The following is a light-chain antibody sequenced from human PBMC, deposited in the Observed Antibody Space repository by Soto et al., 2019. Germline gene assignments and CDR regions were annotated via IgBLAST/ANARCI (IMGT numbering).Light chain of an antibody. Sequence: DIQMTQSPSSLSASVGDRVTITCRASQSVSSYLNWYQQKPGKAPKVLIYSASSLQSGVPSRFSGSGSGTHFTLIISSLQPEDLATYYCQQSYSSPITFGQGTRLEIK. J-gene: IGKJ5*01. CDR2: SAS. CDR1: QSVSSY. V-gene: IGKV1-39*01. CDR3: QQSYSSPIT.